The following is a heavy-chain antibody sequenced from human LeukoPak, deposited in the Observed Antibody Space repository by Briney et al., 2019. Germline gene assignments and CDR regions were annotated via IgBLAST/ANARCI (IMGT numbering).Heavy chain of an antibody. D-gene: IGHD2/OR15-2a*01. CDR2: ITPIFNTT. CDR3: ARVLEATHFDY. Sequence: SVKVSCKASGDTFTNYPISWVRQAPGQGLEWMGGITPIFNTTTYAQKFQGRVTITTDESTSTAFMELTSLRSEHTAVYYCARVLEATHFDYWGQGTLVTVSS. CDR1: GDTFTNYP. V-gene: IGHV1-69*05. J-gene: IGHJ4*02.